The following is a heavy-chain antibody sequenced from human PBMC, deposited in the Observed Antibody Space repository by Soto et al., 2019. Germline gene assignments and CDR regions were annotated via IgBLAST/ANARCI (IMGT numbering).Heavy chain of an antibody. CDR1: GGSVTNGVYY. J-gene: IGHJ6*02. V-gene: IGHV4-61*08. D-gene: IGHD3-10*01. Sequence: PSETLSLTCNVSGGSVTNGVYYWSWIRQPPGGGLEWIGYIYYRGATKYNPSLESRVSISVDTPKNQFSLKLTSVTAADTAVYYCVRDSRRTGVNYFYGLDAWGQGNTVTVYS. CDR2: IYYRGAT. CDR3: VRDSRRTGVNYFYGLDA.